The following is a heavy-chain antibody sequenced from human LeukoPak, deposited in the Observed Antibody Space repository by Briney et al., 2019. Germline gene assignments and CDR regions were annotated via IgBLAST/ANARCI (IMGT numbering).Heavy chain of an antibody. CDR1: GFKFTDYP. V-gene: IGHV3-48*02. Sequence: PGGSLRLSCATSGFKFTDYPMNWVRQAPGKGLEWVSNIRTSSEGANLAFYADSVKGRVTFPRDDAKNTLYLHMHSLRDDDTAVYYCATDQRYAFDYWGQGILVTVSS. CDR3: ATDQRYAFDY. J-gene: IGHJ4*02. CDR2: IRTSSEGANLA. D-gene: IGHD3-9*01.